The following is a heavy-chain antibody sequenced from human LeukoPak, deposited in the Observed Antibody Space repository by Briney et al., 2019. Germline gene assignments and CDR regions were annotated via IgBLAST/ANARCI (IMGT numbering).Heavy chain of an antibody. Sequence: ASVKVSCKASGYTFTSYYMHWVRQAPGQGLEWMGWINPNSGGTNYAQKFQGRVTMTRDTSISTAYMELSRLRSDDTAVYYCFCSSTKGAFDIWGQGTMVTVSS. V-gene: IGHV1-2*02. CDR1: GYTFTSYY. CDR3: FCSSTKGAFDI. CDR2: INPNSGGT. J-gene: IGHJ3*02. D-gene: IGHD2-2*01.